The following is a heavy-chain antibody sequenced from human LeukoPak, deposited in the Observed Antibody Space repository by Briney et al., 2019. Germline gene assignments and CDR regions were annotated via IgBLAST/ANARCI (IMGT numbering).Heavy chain of an antibody. Sequence: SETLSLTCAVYGGSFGAYYWSWIRQPPGKGLEWIGEINHSGSTNYNPSLKSRVAISVDTPRNQFSLRLSSVTAADTAVYYCARGQRITMTDWGQGTLVTVSS. CDR2: INHSGST. D-gene: IGHD3-22*01. CDR3: ARGQRITMTD. V-gene: IGHV4-34*01. J-gene: IGHJ4*02. CDR1: GGSFGAYY.